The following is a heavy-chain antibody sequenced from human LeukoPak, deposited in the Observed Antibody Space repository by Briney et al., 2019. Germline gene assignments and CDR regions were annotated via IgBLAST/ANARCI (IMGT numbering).Heavy chain of an antibody. Sequence: LVQSGPEVKKPGSLVKVSCKASGGTFSSYAISWVRQAPGQGLEWMGGVIPIFGTANYAQKFQGRVTITTDESTSTAYMELSSLRSEDTAVYYCARDPVRGWPSAEYFQHWGQGTLVTVSP. CDR2: VIPIFGTA. CDR3: ARDPVRGWPSAEYFQH. V-gene: IGHV1-69*05. J-gene: IGHJ1*01. CDR1: GGTFSSYA. D-gene: IGHD6-19*01.